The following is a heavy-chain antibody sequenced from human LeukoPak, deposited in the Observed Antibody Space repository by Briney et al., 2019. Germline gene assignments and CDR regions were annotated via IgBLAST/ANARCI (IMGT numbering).Heavy chain of an antibody. J-gene: IGHJ3*02. CDR1: GYSFTSYW. Sequence: GESLKISCKGSGYSFTSYWIGWVRQMPGKGLEWMGIIYPGDSDSSYSPSFQGPVTISADKSISTAYLQWSSLKASDTAMYYCARRGYCSGGSCYSLWAFDIWGQGTVVTVSS. D-gene: IGHD2-15*01. CDR3: ARRGYCSGGSCYSLWAFDI. V-gene: IGHV5-51*01. CDR2: IYPGDSDS.